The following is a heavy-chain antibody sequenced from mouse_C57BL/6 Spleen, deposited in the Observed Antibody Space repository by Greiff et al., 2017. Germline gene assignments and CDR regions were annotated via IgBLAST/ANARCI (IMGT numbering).Heavy chain of an antibody. D-gene: IGHD1-1*01. V-gene: IGHV5-16*01. Sequence: DVKLVESEGGLVQPGSSMKLSCTASGFTFSDYYMAWVRQVPEKGLEWVANINYDGSSTYYLDSLKSRFIISRDNAKNILYLQMSSLKSEDTATYYCALYYYGSSYGFAYGGQGTLVTVSA. J-gene: IGHJ3*01. CDR2: INYDGSST. CDR1: GFTFSDYY. CDR3: ALYYYGSSYGFAY.